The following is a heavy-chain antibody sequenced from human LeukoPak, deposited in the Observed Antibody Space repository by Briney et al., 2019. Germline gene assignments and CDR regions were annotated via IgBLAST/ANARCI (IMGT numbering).Heavy chain of an antibody. V-gene: IGHV3-7*05. CDR3: ATYQGYNYGPFDY. CDR2: IKEDGSEQ. Sequence: GGSLRLSCAASGFTFSSYWMSWLRQAPGKGPEWVANIKEDGSEQYYVDSVKGRFTISRDNAKNSLYLQMNSLTAEDTAVYYCATYQGYNYGPFDYWGQGTLVTVSS. CDR1: GFTFSSYW. D-gene: IGHD5-18*01. J-gene: IGHJ4*02.